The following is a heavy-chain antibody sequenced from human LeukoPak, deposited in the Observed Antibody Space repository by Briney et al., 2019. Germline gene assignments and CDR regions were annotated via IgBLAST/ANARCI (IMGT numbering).Heavy chain of an antibody. CDR3: ARAPATPFDY. Sequence: PSETLSLTCAVYGGSFSGYYWSWIRQPPGKGLEWIGEINHSGSTIYNPSLKSRVTISVDTSKNQFSLKLSSVTAADTAVYYCARAPATPFDYWGQGTLVTVSS. J-gene: IGHJ4*02. V-gene: IGHV4-34*01. D-gene: IGHD6-25*01. CDR1: GGSFSGYY. CDR2: INHSGST.